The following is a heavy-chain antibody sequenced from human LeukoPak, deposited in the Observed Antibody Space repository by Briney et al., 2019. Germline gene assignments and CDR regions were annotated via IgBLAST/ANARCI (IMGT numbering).Heavy chain of an antibody. D-gene: IGHD3-3*01. CDR2: INHSGST. V-gene: IGHV4-34*01. J-gene: IGHJ4*02. Sequence: SETLSLTCAVYGGSSSGYYWSWIRQPPGKGLEWIGEINHSGSTNYNPSLKSRVTISVDTSKNQFSLKLSSVTAADTAVYYCARDHRWRGPFDYWGQGTLVTVSS. CDR3: ARDHRWRGPFDY. CDR1: GGSSSGYY.